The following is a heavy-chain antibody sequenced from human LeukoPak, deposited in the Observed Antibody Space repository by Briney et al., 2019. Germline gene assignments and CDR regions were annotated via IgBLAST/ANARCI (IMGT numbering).Heavy chain of an antibody. Sequence: ASVKVSCKASGYTFTDYYMHWVRQAPGQGLEWMGWINPNSGGTNYAQKFQGRVTMTRDTSISTAYMELSRLRSDDTAVYYCARATPKYYDFWSGYPPVPDYWGQGTLVTVSS. CDR1: GYTFTDYY. V-gene: IGHV1-2*02. CDR2: INPNSGGT. CDR3: ARATPKYYDFWSGYPPVPDY. D-gene: IGHD3-3*01. J-gene: IGHJ4*02.